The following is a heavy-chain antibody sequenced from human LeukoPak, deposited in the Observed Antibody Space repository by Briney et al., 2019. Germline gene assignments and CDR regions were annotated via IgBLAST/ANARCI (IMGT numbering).Heavy chain of an antibody. V-gene: IGHV1-2*06. CDR3: ARDGDYDTDFDY. D-gene: IGHD4-17*01. Sequence: ASVKVSCKASGYTFTGYYMHWVRQAPGRGLEWMGRINPNSGGTNYAQKFHGRVTMTRDTSISTAYMEVSRLRFDDTAVYYCARDGDYDTDFDYWGQGTLVTVSS. CDR1: GYTFTGYY. J-gene: IGHJ4*02. CDR2: INPNSGGT.